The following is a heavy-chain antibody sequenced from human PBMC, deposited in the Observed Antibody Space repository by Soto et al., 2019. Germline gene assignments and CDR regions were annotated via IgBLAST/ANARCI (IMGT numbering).Heavy chain of an antibody. J-gene: IGHJ4*02. Sequence: GGSLRLSCAASGFTFSSYGMHWVRQAPGKGLEWVAVISYDGSNKYYADSVKGRFTISRDNSKNTLYLQMNSLRAEDTAVYYCAKSDHPRELGPRTKRLFDYWGQGTLVTVSS. CDR2: ISYDGSNK. CDR1: GFTFSSYG. V-gene: IGHV3-30*18. CDR3: AKSDHPRELGPRTKRLFDY. D-gene: IGHD1-7*01.